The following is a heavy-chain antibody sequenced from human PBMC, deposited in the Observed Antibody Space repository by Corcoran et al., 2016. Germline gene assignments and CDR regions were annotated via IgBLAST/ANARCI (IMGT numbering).Heavy chain of an antibody. CDR2: ISSSSSTI. Sequence: EVQLVESGGGLVQPGGSLRLSCAASGFTFSSYSMNWVRQAPGKGLEWVSYISSSSSTIYYADSVKGRFTISRDNAKNSLYLQMNSLRAEDTAVYYCARVITPMTTVPFDPWGQGTLVTVSS. V-gene: IGHV3-48*04. D-gene: IGHD4-17*01. CDR1: GFTFSSYS. CDR3: ARVITPMTTVPFDP. J-gene: IGHJ5*02.